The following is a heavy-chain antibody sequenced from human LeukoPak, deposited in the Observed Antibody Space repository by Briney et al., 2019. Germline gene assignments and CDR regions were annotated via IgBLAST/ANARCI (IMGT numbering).Heavy chain of an antibody. CDR1: GFTFSNYG. CDR2: ISYDGGHK. J-gene: IGHJ4*02. CDR3: AKGQRRHVDIVATTPFDY. V-gene: IGHV3-30*18. Sequence: GGSLRLSCAASGFTFSNYGMHWVRQAPGKGLEWVAVISYDGGHKYYADSVKGRFTISRDNSKNTLYLQMNSLRAEDTAAYYCAKGQRRHVDIVATTPFDYWGQGTLVTVSS. D-gene: IGHD5-12*01.